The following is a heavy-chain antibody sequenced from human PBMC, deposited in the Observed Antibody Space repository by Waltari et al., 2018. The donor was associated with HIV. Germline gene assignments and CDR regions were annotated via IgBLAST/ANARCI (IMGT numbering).Heavy chain of an antibody. V-gene: IGHV4-28*06. J-gene: IGHJ4*02. CDR3: ASLAAGEFDY. D-gene: IGHD6-13*01. Sequence: QVQLRESGPGLVKPSGTLSLTCTVSGGSISSSNWWGWIRQPPGKGLEWIGYIYYSGSTNYNPSLKSRVTMSVDTSKNQFSLKLSSVTALDTAVYYCASLAAGEFDYWGQGTLVTVSS. CDR2: IYYSGST. CDR1: GGSISSSNW.